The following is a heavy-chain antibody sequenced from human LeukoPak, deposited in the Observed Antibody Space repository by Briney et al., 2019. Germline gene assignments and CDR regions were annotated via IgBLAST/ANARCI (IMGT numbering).Heavy chain of an antibody. Sequence: QPGRSLRLSCAASGFTFSSYGMHWVRQAPGKGLEWVAVISYDGSNKYYADSVKGRFTISRDNSKNTLYLQMNSLRAEDTAVYYCAKDGIDYTYYFDYWGQGTLVTVSS. V-gene: IGHV3-30*18. CDR3: AKDGIDYTYYFDY. CDR1: GFTFSSYG. D-gene: IGHD4-11*01. CDR2: ISYDGSNK. J-gene: IGHJ4*02.